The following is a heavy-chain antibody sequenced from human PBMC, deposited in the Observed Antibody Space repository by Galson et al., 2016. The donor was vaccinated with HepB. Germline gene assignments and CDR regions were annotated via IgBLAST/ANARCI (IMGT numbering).Heavy chain of an antibody. J-gene: IGHJ4*02. CDR3: ARDEFAAGAMGKFDY. CDR2: IYSGGST. CDR1: GFTVSSNY. D-gene: IGHD5-18*01. V-gene: IGHV3-66*01. Sequence: SLRLSCAASGFTVSSNYMSWVRQAPGKGLEWVSVIYSGGSTYYADSVKGRFTISRDNSKNTLYLQMNSLRVEDTAVYYCARDEFAAGAMGKFDYWGQGTLVTVSS.